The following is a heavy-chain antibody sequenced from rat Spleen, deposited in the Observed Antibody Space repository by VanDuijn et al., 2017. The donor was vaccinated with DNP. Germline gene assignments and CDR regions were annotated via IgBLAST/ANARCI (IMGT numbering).Heavy chain of an antibody. CDR1: GFTFSTYW. J-gene: IGHJ2*01. CDR3: ARPDY. V-gene: IGHV5-29*01. Sequence: EVQLVETGGGLVQPGRSLKLSCVASGFTFSTYWMFWVRQAPGKGLEWVATISYDGSGTHYRDSVKGRFTVSRDNAKSTLYLQMDSLRSEDTATYYCARPDYWGQGVLVTVSS. CDR2: ISYDGSGT.